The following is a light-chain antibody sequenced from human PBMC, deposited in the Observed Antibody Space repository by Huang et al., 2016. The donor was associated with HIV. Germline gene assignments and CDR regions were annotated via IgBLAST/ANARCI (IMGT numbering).Light chain of an antibody. CDR3: HQYDNWLLS. CDR1: RSVSTN. Sequence: EIVMTQSPATLSVSPGQSVTLSCRANRSVSTNLAWYQQRHGQAPRLLIYVSSTRAPCIPARFSGSGSGTDFSLTISSLQSEDFALYYCHQYDNWLLSFGGGTRV. V-gene: IGKV3-15*01. J-gene: IGKJ4*01. CDR2: VSS.